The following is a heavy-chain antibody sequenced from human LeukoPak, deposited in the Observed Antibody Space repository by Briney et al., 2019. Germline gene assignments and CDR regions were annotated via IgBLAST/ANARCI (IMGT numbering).Heavy chain of an antibody. Sequence: GGSLRLSCAASGFTVSSNYVSWVRQAPGKGLEWVSGIHGGGSTHYADSVKGRFTLSRDISMNTLYLQMNSLRADDTAVYYCARGGQLTRVEYYFDYWGQGTLVTVPS. CDR3: ARGGQLTRVEYYFDY. V-gene: IGHV3-53*01. CDR2: IHGGGST. CDR1: GFTVSSNY. D-gene: IGHD4-11*01. J-gene: IGHJ4*02.